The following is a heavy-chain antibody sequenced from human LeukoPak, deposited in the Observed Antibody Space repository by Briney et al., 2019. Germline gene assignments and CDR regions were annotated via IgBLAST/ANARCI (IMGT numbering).Heavy chain of an antibody. V-gene: IGHV4-59*01. Sequence: SETLSLTCTVSGGSISSFHWNWLRQSPGRGLEWIGYINGGGVTNYNTSLKSRVTISVDTSKKQFSLKLTSVTAADTAVYYCARDAKGLYGSSLYYSGAFDIWGLGTMVTVSS. CDR1: GGSISSFH. CDR3: ARDAKGLYGSSLYYSGAFDI. D-gene: IGHD3-22*01. J-gene: IGHJ3*02. CDR2: INGGGVT.